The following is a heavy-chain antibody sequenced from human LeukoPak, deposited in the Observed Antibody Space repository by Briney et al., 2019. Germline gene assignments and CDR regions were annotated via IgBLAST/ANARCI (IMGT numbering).Heavy chain of an antibody. CDR1: GFTFSSYS. CDR2: ISSSSSYI. D-gene: IGHD1-1*01. V-gene: IGHV3-21*01. Sequence: TTGGSLRLSCAASGFTFSSYSMNWVRQAPGKGLEWVSSISSSSSYIYYADSVKGRFTISRDNAKNSLYLQMNSLRAEDTAVYYCARELESDAFDIWGQGTMVTVSS. CDR3: ARELESDAFDI. J-gene: IGHJ3*02.